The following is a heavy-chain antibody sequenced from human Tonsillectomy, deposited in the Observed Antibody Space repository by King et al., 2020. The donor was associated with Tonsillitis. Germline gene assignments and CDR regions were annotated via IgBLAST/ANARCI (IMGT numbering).Heavy chain of an antibody. CDR1: GFTFSSYG. CDR3: AKARQWLVHFDY. Sequence: VQLVESGGGVVQPGRSLRLSCAASGFTFSSYGIHWVRQATGKELEWVAVISSDGSKKYYVDSVRGRVTISRDNSKNTLYLQMNSLRADDTAVYYCAKARQWLVHFDYWGQGTLVTVSS. J-gene: IGHJ4*02. D-gene: IGHD6-19*01. V-gene: IGHV3-30*18. CDR2: ISSDGSKK.